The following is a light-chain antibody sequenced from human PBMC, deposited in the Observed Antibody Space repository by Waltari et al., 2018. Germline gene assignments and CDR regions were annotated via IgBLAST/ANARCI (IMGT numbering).Light chain of an antibody. J-gene: IGKJ1*01. CDR1: QSVSRS. Sequence: EIVLTQSPGTLSLSPGERATLSCTASQSVSRSLAWYQQKAGQAPRLLIYGAFNRATGIPDRFSGSGSGTDFSLTISRLEREDFAVYYCQHYVRLPATFGQGTKVEIK. CDR2: GAF. CDR3: QHYVRLPAT. V-gene: IGKV3-20*01.